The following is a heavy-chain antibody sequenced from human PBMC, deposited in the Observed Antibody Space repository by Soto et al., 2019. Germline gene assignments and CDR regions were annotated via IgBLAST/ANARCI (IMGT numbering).Heavy chain of an antibody. V-gene: IGHV1-69*13. D-gene: IGHD5-18*01. CDR1: GGTFSSYA. CDR2: IIPIFGTA. Sequence: SVKVSCKASGGTFSSYAISWVRQAPGQGLEWMGGIIPIFGTANYAQKFQGRVTITADESTSTAYMELSSLRSEDTAVYYCVRGGYSYGYFDYWGQGTLVTVSS. CDR3: VRGGYSYGYFDY. J-gene: IGHJ4*02.